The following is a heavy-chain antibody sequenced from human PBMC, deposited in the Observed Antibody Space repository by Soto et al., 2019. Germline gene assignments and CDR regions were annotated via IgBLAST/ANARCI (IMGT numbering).Heavy chain of an antibody. J-gene: IGHJ4*02. D-gene: IGHD6-25*01. CDR2: INSDGSST. V-gene: IGHV3-74*01. CDR3: SRDLPAAEDY. CDR1: GFTFSRYW. Sequence: EVQLVASGGGLVQAGGSLRLSCAASGFTFSRYWMHWVRQAPGKGLVWVSHINSDGSSTNYADSVKGRFTISRDNAKNTLYLQVNSLSAEDTAVYYCSRDLPAAEDYWGQGTLVTVSS.